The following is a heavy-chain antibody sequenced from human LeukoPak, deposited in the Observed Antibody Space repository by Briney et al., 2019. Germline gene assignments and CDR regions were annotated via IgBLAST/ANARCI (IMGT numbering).Heavy chain of an antibody. J-gene: IGHJ4*02. D-gene: IGHD4-17*01. CDR2: INWNGGST. CDR1: GFTFDDYG. V-gene: IGHV3-20*01. CDR3: TRAPPTTTDYGDYLTRWDYFDY. Sequence: SGGSLRLSCAASGFTFDDYGMSWVRQAPGKGLEWVSGINWNGGSTGYADSVKGRFTISRDNAKNSLYLQMNSLRAEDTALYHCTRAPPTTTDYGDYLTRWDYFDYWGQGTLVTVSS.